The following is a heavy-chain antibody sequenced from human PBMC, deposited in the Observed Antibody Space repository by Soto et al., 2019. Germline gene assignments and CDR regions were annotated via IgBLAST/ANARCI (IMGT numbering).Heavy chain of an antibody. J-gene: IGHJ4*02. CDR1: GYTFAGYY. Sequence: GASVKVSCKASGYTFAGYYMHWVRQAPGQGLEWMGWINPNSGGTNYAQKFQGRVTMTRDTSISTAYMELSRLRSDDTAVYYCSLSSGLTLPFDYWGQGTLVTVSS. V-gene: IGHV1-2*02. CDR2: INPNSGGT. D-gene: IGHD3-22*01. CDR3: SLSSGLTLPFDY.